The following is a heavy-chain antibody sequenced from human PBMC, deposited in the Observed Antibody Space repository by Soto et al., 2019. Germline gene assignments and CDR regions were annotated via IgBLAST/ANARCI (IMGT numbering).Heavy chain of an antibody. CDR3: ARALREQLVLSWFDP. CDR1: RGTFSSYA. D-gene: IGHD6-13*01. J-gene: IGHJ5*02. CDR2: IIPIFGTA. Sequence: QVQLVQSGAEVKKPGSSVKVSCKASRGTFSSYAISWVRQAPGQGFEWMGGIIPIFGTANYAQKFQGRVTITADESTSTAYMELSSLRSEDTAVYYCARALREQLVLSWFDPWGQGTLVTVSS. V-gene: IGHV1-69*12.